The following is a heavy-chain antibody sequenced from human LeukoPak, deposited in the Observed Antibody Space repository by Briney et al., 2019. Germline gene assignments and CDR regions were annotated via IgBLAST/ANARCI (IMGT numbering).Heavy chain of an antibody. J-gene: IGHJ4*02. D-gene: IGHD2-21*01. Sequence: GASVKVSCKASGYSFPSYGISWVRQALGQGPEWMGWISPYNDNTNYAQKLQGRVTMTTDTSTTTAYMELRSLRSDDTAVYYCARDRDYSPDYWGQGTLVTVSS. CDR2: ISPYNDNT. V-gene: IGHV1-18*01. CDR3: ARDRDYSPDY. CDR1: GYSFPSYG.